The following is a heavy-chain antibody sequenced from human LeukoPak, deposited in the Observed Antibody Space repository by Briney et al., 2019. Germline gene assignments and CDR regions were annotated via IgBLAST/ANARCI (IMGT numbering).Heavy chain of an antibody. J-gene: IGHJ6*03. D-gene: IGHD6-6*01. V-gene: IGHV4-4*09. Sequence: PSETLSLTCTVSGGSISSYYWSWIRQPPGKGLEWIGYIYTSGSTNYNPSLKSRVTTSVDTSKNQFSLKLSSVTAADTAVYYCARQRGSWSSSSGYYYMDVWGKGTTVTVSS. CDR3: ARQRGSWSSSSGYYYMDV. CDR1: GGSISSYY. CDR2: IYTSGST.